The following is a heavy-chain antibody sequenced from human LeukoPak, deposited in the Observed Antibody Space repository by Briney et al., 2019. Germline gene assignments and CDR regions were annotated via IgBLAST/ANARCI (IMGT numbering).Heavy chain of an antibody. V-gene: IGHV1-3*01. CDR1: GYTFTSYA. J-gene: IGHJ6*04. D-gene: IGHD3-10*01. CDR3: ARGELWTLGADGMDV. Sequence: ASVKVSCTASGYTFTSYAMHWVRQAPGQRLEWMGWINAGNGNTKYSQKFQGRVTITRDTSASTAYMELSSLRSEDTAVYYCARGELWTLGADGMDVWGKGTTVTVSS. CDR2: INAGNGNT.